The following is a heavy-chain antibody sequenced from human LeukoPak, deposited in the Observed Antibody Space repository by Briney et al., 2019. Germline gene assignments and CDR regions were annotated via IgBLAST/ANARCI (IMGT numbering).Heavy chain of an antibody. CDR2: ISGSGGST. D-gene: IGHD2-15*01. V-gene: IGHV3-23*01. CDR3: ARDSQYCSSGSCSPGASDI. Sequence: GGTLRLSCAASGFTFSSYGMSWVRQAPGKGLEWVSAISGSGGSTYYADSVKGRFTISRDNSKNTLYLQMNSLRVEDTAVYYCARDSQYCSSGSCSPGASDIWGQGTMVTVSS. J-gene: IGHJ3*02. CDR1: GFTFSSYG.